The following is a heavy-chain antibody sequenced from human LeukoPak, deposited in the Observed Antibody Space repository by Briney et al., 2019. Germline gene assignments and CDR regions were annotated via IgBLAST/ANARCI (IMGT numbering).Heavy chain of an antibody. V-gene: IGHV1-46*01. CDR1: GFTFINYY. D-gene: IGHD4/OR15-4a*01. J-gene: IGHJ4*02. CDR2: INLSGGST. Sequence: ASVKVSCKASGFTFINYYMHWVRQAPGQGLEWLGIINLSGGSTHYPQKFQDRVTMTRDTSTSTVYMELSSLRSEDTAVYYCARDLDYGEKSEDYWGQGALVTVSS. CDR3: ARDLDYGEKSEDY.